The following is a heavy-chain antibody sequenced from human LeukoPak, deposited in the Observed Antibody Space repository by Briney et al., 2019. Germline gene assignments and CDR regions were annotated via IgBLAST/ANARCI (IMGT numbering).Heavy chain of an antibody. J-gene: IGHJ6*03. CDR3: ARTYRIAAAGPYYYYYYMDV. Sequence: PSETLSLTCTVSGGSISSYYWSWIRQPAGKGLEWIGRIYTSGSTNYNPSLKSRVTMSVDTSKNQFSLKLSSVTAADTAVYYCARTYRIAAAGPYYYYYYMDVWGKGTTVTVSS. CDR2: IYTSGST. V-gene: IGHV4-4*07. D-gene: IGHD6-13*01. CDR1: GGSISSYY.